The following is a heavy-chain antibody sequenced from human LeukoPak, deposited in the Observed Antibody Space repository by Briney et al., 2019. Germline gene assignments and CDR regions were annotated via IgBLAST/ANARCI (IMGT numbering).Heavy chain of an antibody. CDR2: INPNSGGT. CDR3: ARPDYYDSSGYGY. D-gene: IGHD3-22*01. CDR1: GYTFTSYA. Sequence: ASVKVSCKASGYTFTSYAMNWVRQAPGQGLEWMGWINPNSGGTNYAQKFQGWVTMTRDTSISTAYMELSRLRSDDTAVYYCARPDYYDSSGYGYWGQGTLVTVSS. V-gene: IGHV1-2*04. J-gene: IGHJ4*02.